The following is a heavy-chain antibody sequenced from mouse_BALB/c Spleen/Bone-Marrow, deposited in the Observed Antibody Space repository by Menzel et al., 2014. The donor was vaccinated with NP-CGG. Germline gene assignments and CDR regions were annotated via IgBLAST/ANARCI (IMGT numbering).Heavy chain of an antibody. J-gene: IGHJ4*01. CDR1: GYAFTNYL. V-gene: IGHV1-54*03. Sequence: VQLQQSGAELVRPGTSVKVSCKASGYAFTNYLIEWVKQRPGQGLEWIGVINPGSGGTNYNEKFKGKATLTADKSSSTAYMQLSSLTSDDSAVYSCAREVRRNYAMDYWGQGTSVTVSS. CDR3: AREVRRNYAMDY. CDR2: INPGSGGT. D-gene: IGHD2-14*01.